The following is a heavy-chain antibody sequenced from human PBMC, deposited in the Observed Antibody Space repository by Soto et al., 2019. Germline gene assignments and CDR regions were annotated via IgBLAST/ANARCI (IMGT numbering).Heavy chain of an antibody. D-gene: IGHD3-22*01. Sequence: ASVKVSCKTSSYTFPRNGISWVRQAPGQGLEWMGWISPKSGSIKYAQKFQGRVIMTTDTSTSTAYMELRSLRSDDTAVYYCVKDRDSNSWPSRDVWGPGTTVTVS. J-gene: IGHJ6*02. CDR1: SYTFPRNG. V-gene: IGHV1-18*01. CDR2: ISPKSGSI. CDR3: VKDRDSNSWPSRDV.